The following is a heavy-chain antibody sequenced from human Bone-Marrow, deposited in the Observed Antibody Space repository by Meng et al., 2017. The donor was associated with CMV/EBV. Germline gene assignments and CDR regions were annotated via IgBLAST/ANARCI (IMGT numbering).Heavy chain of an antibody. CDR1: GGFINNYY. Sequence: SETLSLTCTVSGGFINNYYWSWIRQPPGKGLEWIGYIFYSGSTNYNPSLKGRVTMSVDTPQKQFSLRLSSVTAADTAVYYCARRWSTSCFDYWGQGTLVTVSS. V-gene: IGHV4-59*08. J-gene: IGHJ4*02. CDR2: IFYSGST. CDR3: ARRWSTSCFDY. D-gene: IGHD2-2*01.